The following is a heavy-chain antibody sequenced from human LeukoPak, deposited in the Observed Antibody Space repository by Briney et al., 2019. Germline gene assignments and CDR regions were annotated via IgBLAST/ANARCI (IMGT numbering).Heavy chain of an antibody. D-gene: IGHD6-13*01. J-gene: IGHJ5*02. CDR1: GYSISSACY. CDR3: ARGIAAAGKKKNNWFDP. V-gene: IGHV4-38-2*02. Sequence: SETLSLTCSVSGYSISSACYWGWIRQPPGKGLEWIGTMYHSGSTNYNPSLKSRVTISVDTSKNQFSLRLSSVTAADTAVYYCARGIAAAGKKKNNWFDPWGQGALVTVSS. CDR2: MYHSGST.